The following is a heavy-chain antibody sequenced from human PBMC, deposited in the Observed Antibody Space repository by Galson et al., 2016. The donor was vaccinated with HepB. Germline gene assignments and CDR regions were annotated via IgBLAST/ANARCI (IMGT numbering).Heavy chain of an antibody. CDR3: AKARGQWLGFDP. V-gene: IGHV3-23*01. CDR2: ISGGDGRT. D-gene: IGHD6-19*01. Sequence: SLRLSCAASGFTLNNYAMSWVRQAAGKGLEWVSAISGGDGRTYYADSVRGRFTISRDKSKNTLDLQMDSLRVEDTAIYYCAKARGQWLGFDPWGQGTLVTVSS. CDR1: GFTLNNYA. J-gene: IGHJ5*02.